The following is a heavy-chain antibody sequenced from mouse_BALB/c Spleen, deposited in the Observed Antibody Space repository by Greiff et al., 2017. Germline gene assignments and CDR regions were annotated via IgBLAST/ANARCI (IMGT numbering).Heavy chain of an antibody. V-gene: IGHV1-4*02. CDR2: INPSSGYT. D-gene: IGHD2-1*01. Sequence: QVQLQQSAAELARPGASVKMSCKASGYTFTSYTMHWVKQRPGQGLEWIGYINPSSGYTEYNQKFKDKTTLTADKSSSTAYMQLSSLTSEDSAVYYCAFYGNYAMDYWGQGTSVTVSS. CDR3: AFYGNYAMDY. CDR1: GYTFTSYT. J-gene: IGHJ4*01.